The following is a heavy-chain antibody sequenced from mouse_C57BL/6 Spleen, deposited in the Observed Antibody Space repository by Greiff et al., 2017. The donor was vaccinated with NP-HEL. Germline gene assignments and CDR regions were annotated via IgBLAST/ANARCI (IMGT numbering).Heavy chain of an antibody. CDR2: IHPSDSDT. J-gene: IGHJ4*01. D-gene: IGHD1-1*01. V-gene: IGHV1-74*01. CDR1: GYTFTSYW. CDR3: ATVPTYGSSSFYAMDY. Sequence: QVQLKQPGAELVKPGASVKVSCKASGYTFTSYWMHWVKQRPGQGLEWIGRIHPSDSDTNYNQKFKGKATLTVDKSSSTAYMQLSSLTSEDSAVYYCATVPTYGSSSFYAMDYWGQGTSVTVSS.